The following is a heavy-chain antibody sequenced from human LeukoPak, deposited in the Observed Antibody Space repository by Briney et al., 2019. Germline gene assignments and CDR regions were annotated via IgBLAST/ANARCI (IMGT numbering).Heavy chain of an antibody. J-gene: IGHJ4*02. V-gene: IGHV3-23*01. CDR2: ISGSGGST. Sequence: PGGSLRLSCAASGFTFSSYGMSWVRQAPGKGLEWVSAISGSGGSTYYADSVKGRFTISRDNSKNTLYLQMNSLRAEDTAVYYCAKVDYYDSSGHGFDYWGQGTLVTVSS. CDR3: AKVDYYDSSGHGFDY. D-gene: IGHD3-22*01. CDR1: GFTFSSYG.